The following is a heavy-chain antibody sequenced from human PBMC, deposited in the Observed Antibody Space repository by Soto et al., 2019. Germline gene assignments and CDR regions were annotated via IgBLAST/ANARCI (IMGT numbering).Heavy chain of an antibody. Sequence: QVQLQESGPGLVKPSQTLSLTCTVSGGSISSGDYYWSWIRQPPGKGLEWIGYIYYSGSTYYNPSLKSRVTIAVHTSKNQFSLKLSSVTAADTAVYYCARVVRFLEWLDDYYYYGMDVWGQGTTVTVSS. V-gene: IGHV4-30-4*01. D-gene: IGHD3-3*01. CDR1: GGSISSGDYY. J-gene: IGHJ6*02. CDR3: ARVVRFLEWLDDYYYYGMDV. CDR2: IYYSGST.